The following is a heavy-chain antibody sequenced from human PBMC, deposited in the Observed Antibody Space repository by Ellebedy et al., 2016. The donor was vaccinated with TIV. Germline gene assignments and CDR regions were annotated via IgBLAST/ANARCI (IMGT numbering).Heavy chain of an antibody. V-gene: IGHV1-2*02. Sequence: AASVKVSCKASGYTFTGYYIHWVRQASGQGLEWMGWINPNSGGTNYAQKFQGRVTMTRDTSISTAYMELTRLRSDYTAVYYCARGTKGGWELSTWDYWGQGTLVTVSS. J-gene: IGHJ4*02. CDR2: INPNSGGT. CDR3: ARGTKGGWELSTWDY. D-gene: IGHD1-26*01. CDR1: GYTFTGYY.